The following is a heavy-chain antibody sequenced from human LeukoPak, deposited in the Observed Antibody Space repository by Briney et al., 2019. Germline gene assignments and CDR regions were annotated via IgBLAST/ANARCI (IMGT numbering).Heavy chain of an antibody. D-gene: IGHD3-22*01. V-gene: IGHV1-69*05. CDR3: ARVNPEYYYDSSGYYGPLGY. CDR2: IIPIFGTA. CDR1: GGTFSSYA. J-gene: IGHJ4*02. Sequence: ASVKVSCKASGGTFSSYAISWVRQAPGQGLEWMGGIIPIFGTANYAQKFQGRVTITTDESTSTAYMELSTLRSEDTAVYYCARVNPEYYYDSSGYYGPLGYWGQGTLVTVSS.